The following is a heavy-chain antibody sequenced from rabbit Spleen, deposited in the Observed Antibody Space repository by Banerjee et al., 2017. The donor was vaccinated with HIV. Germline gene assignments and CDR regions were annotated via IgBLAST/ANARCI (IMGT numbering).Heavy chain of an antibody. CDR2: INTGSGSA. J-gene: IGHJ6*01. CDR3: ARDTSSSFSSYGMDL. D-gene: IGHD1-1*01. V-gene: IGHV1S40*01. Sequence: GKRPEWIGCINTGSGSAYYASWVNGRFTISKSSSTTVTLQMTSLTAADTATYFCARDTSSSFSSYGMDLWGQGTLVTVS.